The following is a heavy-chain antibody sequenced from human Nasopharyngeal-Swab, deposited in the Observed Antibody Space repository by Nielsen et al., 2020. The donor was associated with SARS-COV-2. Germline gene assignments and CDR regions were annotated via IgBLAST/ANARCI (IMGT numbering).Heavy chain of an antibody. CDR1: GYTFSGYW. Sequence: GESLKISCKGSGYTFSGYWIGWVRQMPGKGLEWMGIIYPGDSDTRYSPPFQGQVTISADKSTSTAYLQWSSLKASDTAMYYCARYNNPSFGPFRFDPWGQGTLVTVSS. D-gene: IGHD3/OR15-3a*01. J-gene: IGHJ5*02. V-gene: IGHV5-51*01. CDR2: IYPGDSDT. CDR3: ARYNNPSFGPFRFDP.